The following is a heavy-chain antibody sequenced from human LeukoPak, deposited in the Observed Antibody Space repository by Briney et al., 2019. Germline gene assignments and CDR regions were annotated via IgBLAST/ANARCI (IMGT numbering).Heavy chain of an antibody. Sequence: GGPLRLSCAASGFTFDDYAMHWVRQTPGKGLEWVSGINWNSGNIGYADSMKGRFTISRDNAKNSLYLQMNSLRPGDTALYYCAKDSGSSPWAFDYWGQGTLVTVSS. CDR2: INWNSGNI. V-gene: IGHV3-9*01. J-gene: IGHJ4*02. D-gene: IGHD6-19*01. CDR1: GFTFDDYA. CDR3: AKDSGSSPWAFDY.